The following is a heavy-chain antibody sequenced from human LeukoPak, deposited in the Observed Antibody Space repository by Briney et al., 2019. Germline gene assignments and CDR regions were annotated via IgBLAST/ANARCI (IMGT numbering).Heavy chain of an antibody. J-gene: IGHJ4*02. D-gene: IGHD4/OR15-4a*01. CDR1: GFTFSRYG. V-gene: IGHV3-33*01. Sequence: SGGPLRLSCAVSGFTFSRYGMHWVRQAPGKGLEWVAVIWDDGSNEFYADSVKGRFTISRDNSKNTLYLQMNSLRAEDTAVYYCARDLTKLIEYWGQGTLVTVSS. CDR3: ARDLTKLIEY. CDR2: IWDDGSNE.